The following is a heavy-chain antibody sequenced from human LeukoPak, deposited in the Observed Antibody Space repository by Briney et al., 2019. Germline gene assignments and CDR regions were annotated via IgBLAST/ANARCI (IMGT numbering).Heavy chain of an antibody. V-gene: IGHV3-23*01. CDR3: AKRIRVIWFDP. D-gene: IGHD2-21*01. CDR1: GFPFSSYG. CDR2: ISCSGGST. J-gene: IGHJ5*02. Sequence: GGSLRLSCAASGFPFSSYGMSWVRQAPGKGLEWVSAISCSGGSTYYAASVKGRFTISRDNSKNTLYLQMNSLRAEDTAVYYCAKRIRVIWFDPWGQGTLVTVSS.